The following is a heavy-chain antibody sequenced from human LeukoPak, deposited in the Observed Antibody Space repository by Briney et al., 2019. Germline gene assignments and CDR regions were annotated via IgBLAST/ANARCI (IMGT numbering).Heavy chain of an antibody. CDR1: GFTFITND. CDR3: ARGVEPLAANTLAY. V-gene: IGHV3-53*01. CDR2: LYSDGNT. J-gene: IGHJ4*02. D-gene: IGHD1-14*01. Sequence: GGSLRLSCAPSGFTFITNDMTWVRQAPGKGLEWVSVLYSDGNTKYADSVQGRFTISRDNSKNTLYLEMNSLSPDDTAVYYCARGVEPLAANTLAYWGQGTLVTVSS.